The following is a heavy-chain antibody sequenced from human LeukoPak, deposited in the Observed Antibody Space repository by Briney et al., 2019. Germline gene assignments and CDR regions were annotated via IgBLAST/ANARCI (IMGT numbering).Heavy chain of an antibody. J-gene: IGHJ5*02. Sequence: GGSLRLSCAASGFTFSSYAMSWVRQAPGKGLEWVSYISSSSSTIYYADSVKGRFTISRDNAKNSLYLQMNSLRAEDTAVYYCAREVVGATTFFRSDNWFDPWGQGTLVTVSS. D-gene: IGHD1-26*01. V-gene: IGHV3-48*01. CDR1: GFTFSSYA. CDR2: ISSSSSTI. CDR3: AREVVGATTFFRSDNWFDP.